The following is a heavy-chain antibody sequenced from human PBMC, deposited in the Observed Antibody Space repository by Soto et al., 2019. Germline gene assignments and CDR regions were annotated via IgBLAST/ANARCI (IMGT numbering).Heavy chain of an antibody. CDR2: ISGYNGDT. J-gene: IGHJ6*02. V-gene: IGHV1-18*01. CDR1: GYTFTRYG. D-gene: IGHD2-8*01. Sequence: GASVKVSCKASGYTFTRYGISWVRQAPGQGLEWMRWISGYNGDTNYAQKFQGRVSMTIDTSTTTAYMELRSLRSDGTAVYYCAKNGQPPYYYYGLDVWGQGTKVTVSS. CDR3: AKNGQPPYYYYGLDV.